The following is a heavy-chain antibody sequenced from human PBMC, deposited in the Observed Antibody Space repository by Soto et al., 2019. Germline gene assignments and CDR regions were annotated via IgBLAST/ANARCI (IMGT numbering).Heavy chain of an antibody. Sequence: LKISCKGSGYSFTSYWIGWVRQMPGKGLEWMGIIYPGDSDTRYSPSFQGQVTISADKSISTAYLQWSSLKASDTAMYYCARPYCSSTSCHYYFDYWGQGTTVTVSS. J-gene: IGHJ4*03. CDR1: GYSFTSYW. CDR3: ARPYCSSTSCHYYFDY. V-gene: IGHV5-51*01. CDR2: IYPGDSDT. D-gene: IGHD2-2*01.